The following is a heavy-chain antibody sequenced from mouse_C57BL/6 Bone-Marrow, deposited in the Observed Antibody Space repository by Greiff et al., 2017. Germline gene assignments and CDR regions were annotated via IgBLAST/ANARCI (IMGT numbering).Heavy chain of an antibody. CDR3: AGSPYGSSPYWYFDV. D-gene: IGHD1-1*01. J-gene: IGHJ1*03. V-gene: IGHV14-2*01. CDR1: GFNIKDYY. Sequence: EVQRVESGAELVKPGASVKLSCTASGFNIKDYYMHWVKQRPEQGLEWIGRIDPEDGDTKYAPKFQGKATITADTSSNTAYLQLSSLTSEDTAVYYCAGSPYGSSPYWYFDVWGTGTAVTVSS. CDR2: IDPEDGDT.